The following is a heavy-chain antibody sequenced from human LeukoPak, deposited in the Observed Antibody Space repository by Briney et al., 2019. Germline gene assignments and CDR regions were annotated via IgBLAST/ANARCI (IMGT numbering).Heavy chain of an antibody. CDR3: ARTRFEWFGELLSYAFDI. Sequence: TSQTLSLTCAISGDSVSSNSAAWNWIRQSPSRGLEWLGRTYYRSKWYNDYAVSVKSRITINPDTSKNQFSLQPNSVTPEDTAVYYCARTRFEWFGELLSYAFDIWGQGTMVTVSS. D-gene: IGHD3-10*01. CDR2: TYYRSKWYN. V-gene: IGHV6-1*01. J-gene: IGHJ3*02. CDR1: GDSVSSNSAA.